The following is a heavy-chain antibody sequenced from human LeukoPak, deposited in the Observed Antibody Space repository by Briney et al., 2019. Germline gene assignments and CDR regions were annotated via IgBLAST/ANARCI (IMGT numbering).Heavy chain of an antibody. CDR1: GFIFSNYN. D-gene: IGHD2-2*01. V-gene: IGHV3-48*01. CDR2: ISSSSATI. CDR3: AKDQPTAYFDY. Sequence: PGGSLRLSCAASGFIFSNYNMNWVRQAPGKGLEWVSFISSSSATIFYADSVKGRFTISRDNSKNTLYLQMNSLRAEDTAVYYCAKDQPTAYFDYWGQGTLVTVSS. J-gene: IGHJ4*02.